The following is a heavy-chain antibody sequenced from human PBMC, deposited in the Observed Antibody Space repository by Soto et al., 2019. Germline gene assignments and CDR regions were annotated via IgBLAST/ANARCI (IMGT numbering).Heavy chain of an antibody. CDR2: IIPIFGTA. CDR3: ARGGAYYDSSGYYHWFDP. Sequence: QVQLVQSGAEVKKPGSSVKVSCKASGGTFSSYAISWVRQAPGQGLEWMGGIIPIFGTANYAQKFQGRVTITADESTSTAYMELSSLISEDTAVYYCARGGAYYDSSGYYHWFDPWGQGTLVTVSS. CDR1: GGTFSSYA. D-gene: IGHD3-22*01. J-gene: IGHJ5*02. V-gene: IGHV1-69*01.